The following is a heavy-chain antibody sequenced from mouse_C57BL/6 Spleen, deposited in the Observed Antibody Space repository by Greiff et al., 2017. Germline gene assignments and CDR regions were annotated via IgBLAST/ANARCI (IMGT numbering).Heavy chain of an antibody. CDR2: IDPSDSYT. CDR3: ARRGVVAGDY. J-gene: IGHJ2*01. Sequence: QVQLQQSGAELVKPGASVKLSCKASGYTFTSYWMQWVKQRPGQGLEWIGEIDPSDSYTNYNQKFKGKATLTVDTSSSTAYMQLSSLTSEDSAVYYCARRGVVAGDYWGQGTTLTVSS. V-gene: IGHV1-50*01. CDR1: GYTFTSYW. D-gene: IGHD1-1*01.